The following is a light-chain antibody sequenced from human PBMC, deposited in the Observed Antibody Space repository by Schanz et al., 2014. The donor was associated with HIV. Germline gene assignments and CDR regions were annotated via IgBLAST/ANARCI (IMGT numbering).Light chain of an antibody. V-gene: IGLV2-14*02. J-gene: IGLJ2*01. Sequence: SALTQPASVSGSPGQSITISCTGTSSDIGNYNLVSWFQHHPGEAPKIMIFEVRKRPSGVSGRFSGSKSGNTASLTISGLQPEDEADYYCSSYTSSSTVVFGGGTQLTVL. CDR2: EVR. CDR1: SSDIGNYNL. CDR3: SSYTSSSTVV.